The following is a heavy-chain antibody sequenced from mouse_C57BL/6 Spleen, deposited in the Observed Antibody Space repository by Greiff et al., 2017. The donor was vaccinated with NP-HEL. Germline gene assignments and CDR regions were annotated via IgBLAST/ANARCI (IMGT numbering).Heavy chain of an antibody. CDR2: ISYDGSN. D-gene: IGHD2-5*01. V-gene: IGHV3-6*01. CDR1: GYSITSGYY. J-gene: IGHJ3*01. Sequence: EVQLVESGPGLVKPSQSLSLTCSVTGYSITSGYYWNWIRQFPGNKLEWMGYISYDGSNNYNPSLKNRISITRDTSKNQFFLKLNSVTTEDTATYYCARGYSNYGFAYWGQGTLVTVSA. CDR3: ARGYSNYGFAY.